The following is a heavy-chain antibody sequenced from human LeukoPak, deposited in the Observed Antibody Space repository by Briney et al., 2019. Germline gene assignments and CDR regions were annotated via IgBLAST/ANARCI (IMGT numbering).Heavy chain of an antibody. CDR3: ARHCSSSGYYFDY. Sequence: SETLSLTCTVSGGSISSSSYYWGWIRQPPGKGLEWIGSIYYSGNTYYNPSLKSRVTISVDTSKNQFSLKLSSVTAADTAVYYCARHCSSSGYYFDYWGQGTLVTVPS. V-gene: IGHV4-39*01. D-gene: IGHD6-6*01. CDR1: GGSISSSSYY. CDR2: IYYSGNT. J-gene: IGHJ4*02.